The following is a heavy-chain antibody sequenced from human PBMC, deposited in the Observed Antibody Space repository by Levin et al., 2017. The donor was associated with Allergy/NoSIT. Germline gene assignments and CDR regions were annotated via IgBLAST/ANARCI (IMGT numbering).Heavy chain of an antibody. CDR2: INTNTGNP. J-gene: IGHJ4*02. D-gene: IGHD3-16*01. CDR1: GYTFINYA. CDR3: ASMGAGGFDY. Sequence: ASVKVSCKASGYTFINYAMNWVRQAPGQGLEFMGWINTNTGNPTYAQGFTGRFVFSLDISVSTAYLQISSLKAEDTAVYYCASMGAGGFDYWGQGTLVTVSS. V-gene: IGHV7-4-1*02.